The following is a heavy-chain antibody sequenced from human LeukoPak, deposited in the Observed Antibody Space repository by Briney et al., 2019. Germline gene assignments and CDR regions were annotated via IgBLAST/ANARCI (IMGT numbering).Heavy chain of an antibody. CDR3: ARDPVEYSSSYNAFDI. D-gene: IGHD6-6*01. CDR2: IYYSGST. Sequence: PSESLRLSCTASGCTISSYYLSWIRQAPGKGLEWVGYIYYSGSTNYNPSVKSRVTISVDTSKNQLSLKLSSVTAEDTAVYYCARDPVEYSSSYNAFDIWGQGTMVTVSS. CDR1: GCTISSYY. J-gene: IGHJ3*02. V-gene: IGHV4-59*01.